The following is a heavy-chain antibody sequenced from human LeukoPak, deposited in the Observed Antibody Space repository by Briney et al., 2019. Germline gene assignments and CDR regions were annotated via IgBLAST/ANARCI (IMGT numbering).Heavy chain of an antibody. CDR3: AKRYCKSATCRSDMDA. V-gene: IGHV3-30*02. J-gene: IGHJ6*02. CDR2: IQSDGSKT. D-gene: IGHD2-15*01. Sequence: GGSLRLSCAASGFTFSTYWMTWVRQAPGKGLEWVALIQSDGSKTYSADSVKGRFTISRDNPRNTLYLQMDRLRPKDTAVYYCAKRYCKSATCRSDMDAWGQGTTVTVS. CDR1: GFTFSTYW.